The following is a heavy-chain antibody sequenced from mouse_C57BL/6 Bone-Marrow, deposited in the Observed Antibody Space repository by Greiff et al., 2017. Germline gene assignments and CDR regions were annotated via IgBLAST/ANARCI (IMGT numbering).Heavy chain of an antibody. Sequence: EVQLMESGGGLVKPGGSLKLSCAASGFTFSSYAMSWVRQTPEKRLEWVATISDGGSYTYYPDNVKGRFTISRDNAKNNLYLQMSHLKSEDTAMYYCASYYAMDYWGQGTSVTVSS. V-gene: IGHV5-4*01. J-gene: IGHJ4*01. CDR1: GFTFSSYA. CDR2: ISDGGSYT. CDR3: ASYYAMDY.